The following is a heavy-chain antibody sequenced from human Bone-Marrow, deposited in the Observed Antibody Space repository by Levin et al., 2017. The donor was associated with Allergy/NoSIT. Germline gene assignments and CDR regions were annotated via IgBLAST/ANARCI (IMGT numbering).Heavy chain of an antibody. CDR1: GFAVSGTY. Sequence: PGGSLRLSCAASGFAVSGTYMTWVRQAPGKGLEWVSALDSDGTTHYAGSVRGRFSFSRDNSKNTLYLQMDSLRAEDTAVYYCARMKPGCGSDCYPFDHWGQGLLVTVSS. D-gene: IGHD2-21*02. J-gene: IGHJ4*02. CDR3: ARMKPGCGSDCYPFDH. V-gene: IGHV3-53*01. CDR2: LDSDGTT.